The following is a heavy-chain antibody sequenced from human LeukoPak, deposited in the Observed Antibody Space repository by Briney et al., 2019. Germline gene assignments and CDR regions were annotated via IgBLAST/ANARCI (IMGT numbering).Heavy chain of an antibody. CDR2: ISSGGSTI. CDR3: ARVPHGYSSSWYADYGMDV. J-gene: IGHJ6*04. D-gene: IGHD6-13*01. CDR1: GFTFSSYE. V-gene: IGHV3-48*03. Sequence: GGSLRLSCAASGFTFSSYEMNWVRQAPGKGLEWVSYISSGGSTIYYADSVKGRFTISRDNAKNSLYLQMNSLRAEDTAVYYCARVPHGYSSSWYADYGMDVWGKGTTVTVSS.